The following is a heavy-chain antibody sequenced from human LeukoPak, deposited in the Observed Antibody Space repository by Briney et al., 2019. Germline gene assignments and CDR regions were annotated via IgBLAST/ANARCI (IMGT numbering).Heavy chain of an antibody. CDR1: GFTFSSYG. Sequence: GGSLRLSCAASGFTFSSYGMHWVRQAPGKGLEWVAAIWYDGSNKNYADSVKGRFTISRDNAKNSLYLQTNSLRAEDTALYYCAKGIGLERDLFFDYWGQGTLVTVPS. D-gene: IGHD1-1*01. CDR3: AKGIGLERDLFFDY. V-gene: IGHV3-33*03. CDR2: IWYDGSNK. J-gene: IGHJ4*02.